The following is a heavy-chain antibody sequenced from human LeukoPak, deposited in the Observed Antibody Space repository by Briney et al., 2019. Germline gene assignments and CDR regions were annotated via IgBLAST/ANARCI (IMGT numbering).Heavy chain of an antibody. Sequence: GASVKVSCKASGYTFTGYYMHWVRQAPGQGLEWMGWINPNSGGTNYAQKFQGRVTMTRDTSISTACMELSRLRSDDTAVYYCAREMYYDSSGYLGVNWFDPWGQGTLVTVSS. CDR3: AREMYYDSSGYLGVNWFDP. V-gene: IGHV1-2*02. CDR1: GYTFTGYY. D-gene: IGHD3-22*01. J-gene: IGHJ5*02. CDR2: INPNSGGT.